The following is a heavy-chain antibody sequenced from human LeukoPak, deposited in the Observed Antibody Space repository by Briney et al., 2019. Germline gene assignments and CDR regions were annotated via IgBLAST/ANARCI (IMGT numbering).Heavy chain of an antibody. CDR3: ALYSSSWYEDY. CDR1: GGTFRNHA. V-gene: IGHV1-69*13. D-gene: IGHD6-13*01. Sequence: SVKVSCKASGGTFRNHAISWVRQAPGQGLEWMGGIIPIFNSPKYAQRFQGRVSITADESTNTAYMELSSLTSEDTAVYYCALYSSSWYEDYWGQGTLVTVS. CDR2: IIPIFNSP. J-gene: IGHJ4*02.